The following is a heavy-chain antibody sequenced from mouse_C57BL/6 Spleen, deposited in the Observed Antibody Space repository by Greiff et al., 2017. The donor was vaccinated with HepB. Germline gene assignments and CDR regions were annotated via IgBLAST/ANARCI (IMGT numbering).Heavy chain of an antibody. CDR1: GFNIKDDY. D-gene: IGHD3-2*02. J-gene: IGHJ4*01. CDR3: TTTQARGAMDY. CDR2: IDPENGDT. V-gene: IGHV14-4*01. Sequence: VQLKQSGAELVRPGASVKLSCTASGFNIKDDYMHWVKQRPEQGLEWIGWIDPENGDTEYASKFQGKATITADTSSNTAYLQLSSLTSEDTAVYYCTTTQARGAMDYWGQGTSVTVSS.